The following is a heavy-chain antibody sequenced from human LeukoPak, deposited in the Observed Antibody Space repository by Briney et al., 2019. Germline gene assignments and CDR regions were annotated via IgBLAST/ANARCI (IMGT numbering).Heavy chain of an antibody. V-gene: IGHV3-30*02. Sequence: GGSLRLSCAASGFTFSSYGMHWVRQAPGKGLEWVAFIRYDGSNKYYADSVKGRFTISRDNSKNTLYLQMNRLRAEDTAVYYCARQVVGATFQYYFDYWGQGTLVTVSS. J-gene: IGHJ4*02. CDR2: IRYDGSNK. D-gene: IGHD1-26*01. CDR1: GFTFSSYG. CDR3: ARQVVGATFQYYFDY.